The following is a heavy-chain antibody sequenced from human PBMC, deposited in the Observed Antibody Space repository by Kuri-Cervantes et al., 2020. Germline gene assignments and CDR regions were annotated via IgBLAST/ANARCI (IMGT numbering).Heavy chain of an antibody. CDR3: ATECSGGSCHWTPDAFDI. CDR2: INPSAGST. V-gene: IGHV1-46*01. Sequence: ASVKVSCKASGYTFTSYGISWVRQAPGQGLEWMEIINPSAGSTRYAQKFQGRVTMTRDTSTSAFYMELSSLRSEDTAVYYCATECSGGSCHWTPDAFDIWGQGTMVTVSS. D-gene: IGHD2-15*01. CDR1: GYTFTSYG. J-gene: IGHJ3*02.